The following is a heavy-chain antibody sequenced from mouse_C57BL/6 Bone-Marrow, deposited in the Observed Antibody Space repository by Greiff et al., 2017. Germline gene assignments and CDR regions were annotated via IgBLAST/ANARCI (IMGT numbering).Heavy chain of an antibody. Sequence: QVQLKQPGAELVMPGASVKLSCKASGYTFTSYWMHWVKQRPGQGLEWIGEIDPSDSYTNYNQKFKGKSTLTVEKSSSTAYMQLSSLTSEDSAVYYCARASDGYYRYWGQGTTLTVSS. CDR2: IDPSDSYT. V-gene: IGHV1-69*01. D-gene: IGHD2-3*01. J-gene: IGHJ2*01. CDR1: GYTFTSYW. CDR3: ARASDGYYRY.